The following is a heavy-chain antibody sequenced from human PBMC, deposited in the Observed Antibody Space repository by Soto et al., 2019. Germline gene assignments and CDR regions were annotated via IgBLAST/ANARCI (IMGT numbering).Heavy chain of an antibody. D-gene: IGHD7-27*01. V-gene: IGHV4-30-4*01. CDR3: ARGRYCLTGRCFPNWFDS. CDR2: IYKSATT. CDR1: GDSISNLDYF. J-gene: IGHJ5*01. Sequence: SETLSLTCSVSGDSISNLDYFWAWIRQPPGQALEYIGYIYKSATTYYNPSFESRVAISVDTSKSQSSLNVTSVTAADTAVYFCARGRYCLTGRCFPNWFDSWGQGALVTVSS.